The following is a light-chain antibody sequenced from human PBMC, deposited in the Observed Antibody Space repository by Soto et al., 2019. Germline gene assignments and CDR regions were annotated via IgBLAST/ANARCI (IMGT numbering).Light chain of an antibody. CDR2: SAS. Sequence: DIQMTQSPSSLFASVGDRVTITCRASQTINNYLSWYQQKPGKPPKVLIYSASSLQSGVPSRFSGSGSGTHFVLSISDFQPEDSATYFCQQTYTNPQTFGQGTKVDI. J-gene: IGKJ1*01. CDR3: QQTYTNPQT. CDR1: QTINNY. V-gene: IGKV1-39*01.